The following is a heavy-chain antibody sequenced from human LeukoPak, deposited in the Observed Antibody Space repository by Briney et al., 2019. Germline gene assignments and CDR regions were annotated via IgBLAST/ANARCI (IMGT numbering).Heavy chain of an antibody. V-gene: IGHV4-39*07. CDR1: GGFISRNSFY. CDR2: IYYSGST. CDR3: ARLVGARGYAY. Sequence: SETLSLTCTVSGGFISRNSFYWGWIRQPPGKGLEWIGSIYYSGSTNYNPSLKSRVTIPVDTSKNQFSLKLSSVTAADTAVYYCARLVGARGYAYWGQGTLVTVSS. J-gene: IGHJ4*02. D-gene: IGHD1-26*01.